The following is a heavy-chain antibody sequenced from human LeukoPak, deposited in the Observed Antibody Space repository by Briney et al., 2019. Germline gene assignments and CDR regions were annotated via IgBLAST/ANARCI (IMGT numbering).Heavy chain of an antibody. CDR3: AREGSGSYLADY. J-gene: IGHJ4*02. V-gene: IGHV4-59*12. CDR2: IYYSGST. Sequence: SETLSLTCTVSGGSISSYYWSWIRQPPGKGLEWIGYIYYSGSTNYNPSLKSRVTISVDTSKNQFSLKLSSVTAADTAVYYCAREGSGSYLADYWGQGTLVTVSS. D-gene: IGHD1-26*01. CDR1: GGSISSYY.